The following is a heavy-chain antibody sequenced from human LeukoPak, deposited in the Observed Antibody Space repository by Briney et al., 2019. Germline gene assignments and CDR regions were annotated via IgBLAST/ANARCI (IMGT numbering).Heavy chain of an antibody. D-gene: IGHD3-9*01. CDR3: ATDKRQYNILTAYFKAEYFQY. J-gene: IGHJ1*01. CDR2: FDPEDAER. CDR1: GYTLTELS. V-gene: IGHV1-24*01. Sequence: ASVKVSCKVSGYTLTELSIQWMRQAPGKGLEWMGGFDPEDAERIYAQRLQGRVTMTEDPSTDTAYMELSSLRSEDTAVYYCATDKRQYNILTAYFKAEYFQYWGQGTLVTVSA.